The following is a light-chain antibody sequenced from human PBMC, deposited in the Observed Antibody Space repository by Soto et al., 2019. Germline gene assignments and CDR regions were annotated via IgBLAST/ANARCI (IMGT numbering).Light chain of an antibody. CDR1: QVVSSSY. V-gene: IGKV3-20*01. CDR3: QQYGTFPFS. J-gene: IGKJ2*01. Sequence: PGESATLSCRANQVVSSSYLAGYQQKPGQAPRLLIYHASDRATGVPDRFSGSGSGTDFALTITRLEPEDFALFYCQQYGTFPFSFGQGTKLEIK. CDR2: HAS.